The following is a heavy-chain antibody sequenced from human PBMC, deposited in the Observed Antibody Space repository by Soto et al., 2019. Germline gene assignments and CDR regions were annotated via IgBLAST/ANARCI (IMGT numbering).Heavy chain of an antibody. J-gene: IGHJ5*02. CDR3: ARDHCSGGSCMNWFDP. V-gene: IGHV1-69*05. Sequence: SVKVSCKASGGTFSSYAISWVRQAPGQGLEWMGGIIPIFGTANYAQKFQGRVTMTRDTSTSTVYMELSSLRSEDTAVYYCARDHCSGGSCMNWFDPWGQGTLVTVSS. CDR1: GGTFSSYA. CDR2: IIPIFGTA. D-gene: IGHD2-15*01.